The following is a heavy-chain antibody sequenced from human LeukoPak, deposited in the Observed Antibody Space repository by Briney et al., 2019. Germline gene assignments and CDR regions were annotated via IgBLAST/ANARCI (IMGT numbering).Heavy chain of an antibody. CDR3: ARGASGSSGWSHPFDY. V-gene: IGHV1-69*04. CDR2: IIPILGIA. CDR1: EYTFTSYA. J-gene: IGHJ4*02. D-gene: IGHD6-19*01. Sequence: GASVKDSCKASEYTFTSYAIHWVRQAPGQGLEWMGRIIPILGIANYAQKFQGRVTITADKSTSTAYMELSSLRSEDTAVYYCARGASGSSGWSHPFDYWGQGTLVTVSS.